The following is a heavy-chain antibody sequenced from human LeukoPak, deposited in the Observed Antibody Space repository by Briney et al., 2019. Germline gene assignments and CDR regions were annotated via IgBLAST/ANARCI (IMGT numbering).Heavy chain of an antibody. V-gene: IGHV3-23*01. J-gene: IGHJ6*02. Sequence: GGSLRLSCAASGFTFSSYAMSWVRQAPGEGLEWVSAISGSGGSTYYAHSVKGRFTISRDNYKNTLYQQMNSLRAEDTAVYYCAPPLTMVGGARYYYGMDVWGEGTAVSVS. CDR3: APPLTMVGGARYYYGMDV. D-gene: IGHD3-10*01. CDR1: GFTFSSYA. CDR2: ISGSGGST.